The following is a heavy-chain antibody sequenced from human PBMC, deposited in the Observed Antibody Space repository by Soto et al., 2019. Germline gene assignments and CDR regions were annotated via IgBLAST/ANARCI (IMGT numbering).Heavy chain of an antibody. CDR1: GASISSYY. D-gene: IGHD5-18*01. J-gene: IGHJ4*02. CDR3: ARVGGYSYGLVDY. CDR2: IYYSGST. Sequence: ETLSLTCAVSGASISSYYWSWIRQPPGKGLEWIGYIYYSGSTNYNPSLKSRVTISVDTSKNQFSLKLSSVTAADTAVYYCARVGGYSYGLVDYWGQGTLVTVSS. V-gene: IGHV4-59*01.